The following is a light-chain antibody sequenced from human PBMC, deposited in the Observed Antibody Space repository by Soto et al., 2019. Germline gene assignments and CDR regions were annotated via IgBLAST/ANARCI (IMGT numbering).Light chain of an antibody. V-gene: IGLV2-14*01. CDR1: SSDIGGYNY. J-gene: IGLJ1*01. CDR2: DVS. CDR3: NSYTSSNTYV. Sequence: QSVLTQPASVSGSPGQSITISCTGTSSDIGGYNYVSWYQQHPGKVHKLMIHDVSNRPSGVSNRFSGSKSGNTASLTISGLQAEDEADYYCNSYTSSNTYVFGTGTKLTVL.